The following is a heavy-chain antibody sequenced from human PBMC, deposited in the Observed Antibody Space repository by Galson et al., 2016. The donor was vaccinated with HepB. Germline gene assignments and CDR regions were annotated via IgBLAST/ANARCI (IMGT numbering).Heavy chain of an antibody. CDR1: GYSFTSYW. CDR3: ARRSLPGGNYVEEYGMDV. CDR2: IYPGDSDT. J-gene: IGHJ6*04. V-gene: IGHV5-51*01. Sequence: QSGAAVKKPGESLKISCKGSGYSFTSYWIGWVRQMPGKGLEWMGIIYPGDSDTRYSPSFQGQVTISADKSISTAYLQWSSLKAPDTAMYYRARRSLPGGNYVEEYGMDVWGKGTTVTVSS. D-gene: IGHD4-23*01.